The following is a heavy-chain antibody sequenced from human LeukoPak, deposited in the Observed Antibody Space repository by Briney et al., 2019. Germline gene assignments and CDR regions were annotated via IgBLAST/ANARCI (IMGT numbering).Heavy chain of an antibody. Sequence: GGSLRLSCVASGFTFSSYWMHWVRQDPRKGLVWVSRINGDGRNINYADSVRGRFTISRDNAKNTLYLQMNTLRVEDTAVYYCAKVWDYDSSGYYYLYYYYGMDVWGQGTTVTVSS. J-gene: IGHJ6*02. CDR2: INGDGRNI. CDR1: GFTFSSYW. CDR3: AKVWDYDSSGYYYLYYYYGMDV. D-gene: IGHD3-22*01. V-gene: IGHV3-74*01.